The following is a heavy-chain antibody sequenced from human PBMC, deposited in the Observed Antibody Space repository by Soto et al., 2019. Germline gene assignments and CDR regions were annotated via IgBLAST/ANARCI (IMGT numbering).Heavy chain of an antibody. CDR1: GFTFTSYC. CDR3: ARDVGLDSDDFFAY. CDR2: IRGDGGQT. V-gene: IGHV3-23*01. D-gene: IGHD3-9*01. Sequence: VQLFASGGGSARPGGSLRLSCTASGFTFTSYCMGWVRQAPGKGLQWVSTIRGDGGQTHYTDSVKGRFSISRDNSKNTVYLQMDSLRAEDTAMYFCARDVGLDSDDFFAYWGQGTQVTVSS. J-gene: IGHJ4*02.